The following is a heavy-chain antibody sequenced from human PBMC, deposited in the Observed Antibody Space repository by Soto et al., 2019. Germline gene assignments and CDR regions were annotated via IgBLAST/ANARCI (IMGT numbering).Heavy chain of an antibody. D-gene: IGHD6-6*01. CDR2: ISYDGSNK. J-gene: IGHJ6*02. V-gene: IGHV3-30-3*01. CDR1: GLIFSSYA. CDR3: ARSSPFSTSSPYYCYYGMDV. Sequence: QVQLVESGGGVVQPGRSLRLSCAVSGLIFSSYAMHWVRQAPGKGLEWVAFISYDGSNKYYADSVKGRFTISRDNSKNTLYLQINSLRADDTAVYYCARSSPFSTSSPYYCYYGMDVWGQGTTVTVSS.